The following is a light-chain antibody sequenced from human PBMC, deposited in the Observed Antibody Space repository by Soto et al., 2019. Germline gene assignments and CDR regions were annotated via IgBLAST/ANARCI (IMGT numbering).Light chain of an antibody. Sequence: QSVLTQPPSASGTPGQRVTISCSGSSSNIGGNAVNWYQQLPGTTPKLLIYSNNQQPSGVPDRFSGSKSGTSASLAISGLQSEDEADYYCAAWDDSLSGYVFGTGTKLTVL. CDR2: SNN. V-gene: IGLV1-44*01. J-gene: IGLJ1*01. CDR3: AAWDDSLSGYV. CDR1: SSNIGGNA.